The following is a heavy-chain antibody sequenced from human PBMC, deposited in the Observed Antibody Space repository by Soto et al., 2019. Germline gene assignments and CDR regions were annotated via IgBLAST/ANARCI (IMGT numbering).Heavy chain of an antibody. D-gene: IGHD2-8*02. CDR1: GFSFGGDA. V-gene: IGHV3-23*01. CDR3: AWWSNLDY. Sequence: GGPLSPSRAASGFSFGGDALRWVRQAPGKGLEWVSTISGSDGKTFYADSVKGRFSISRDTSQSTLYLQINSLREDDTAMYYCAWWSNLDYWGQS. J-gene: IGHJ1*01. CDR2: ISGSDGKT.